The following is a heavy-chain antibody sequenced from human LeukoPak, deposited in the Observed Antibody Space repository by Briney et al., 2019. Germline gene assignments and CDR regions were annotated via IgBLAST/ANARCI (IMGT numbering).Heavy chain of an antibody. CDR3: AKERYSGTYSSHYFDY. CDR1: GFTFDDYS. D-gene: IGHD1-26*01. J-gene: IGHJ4*02. CDR2: INWDFYTT. Sequence: GGSLRLSCAASGFTFDDYSMHWVRQVPGKGLEWVSSINWDFYTTDYADSVKGRFTISRDNSKNSLYLQMNSLRTEDTAFHYCAKERYSGTYSSHYFDYWGRGTLVTVSS. V-gene: IGHV3-43*01.